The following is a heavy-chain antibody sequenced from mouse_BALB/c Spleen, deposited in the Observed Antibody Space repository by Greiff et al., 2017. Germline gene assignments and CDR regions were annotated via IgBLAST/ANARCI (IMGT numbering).Heavy chain of an antibody. CDR1: GFTFSDYY. CDR3: ARGRGNGAMDY. D-gene: IGHD2-1*01. CDR2: ISDGGSYT. V-gene: IGHV5-4*02. J-gene: IGHJ4*01. Sequence: EVQLVESGGGLVKPGGSLKLSCAASGFTFSDYYMYWVRQTPEKRLEWVATISDGGSYTYYPDSVKVRFTISRDNAKNNLYLQMSSLKSEDTAMYYCARGRGNGAMDYWGQGTSVTVSS.